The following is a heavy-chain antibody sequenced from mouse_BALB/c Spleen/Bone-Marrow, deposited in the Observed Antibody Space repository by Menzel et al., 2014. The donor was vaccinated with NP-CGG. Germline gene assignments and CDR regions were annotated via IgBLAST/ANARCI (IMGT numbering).Heavy chain of an antibody. CDR3: ARDINDGYYWYFDV. Sequence: EVKVVESGGGLVQPGGSLRLSCATSGVTFTDYYMSWVRQPPGKALEWLGLIRNKANGHTTEYSASVKGRFTISRDNSQSILYLQMNTLRAEDSATYYCARDINDGYYWYFDVWGAGTTVTVSS. D-gene: IGHD2-3*01. CDR2: IRNKANGHTT. V-gene: IGHV7-3*02. J-gene: IGHJ1*01. CDR1: GVTFTDYY.